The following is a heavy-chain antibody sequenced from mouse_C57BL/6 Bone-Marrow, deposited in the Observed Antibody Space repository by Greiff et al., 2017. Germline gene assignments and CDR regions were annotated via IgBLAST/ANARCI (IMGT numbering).Heavy chain of an antibody. CDR3: ARQWFHYAMDY. CDR1: GYTFTGYW. V-gene: IGHV1-9*01. Sequence: VHLVESGAELMRPGASVKLSCKATGYTFTGYWIEWVKQRPGHGLEWIGEILPGSGNTNYNENFKGKATFTADTSSNTAYMQLSSLTTEDTAIYYCARQWFHYAMDYWGQGTSVTVSS. CDR2: ILPGSGNT. D-gene: IGHD2-2*01. J-gene: IGHJ4*01.